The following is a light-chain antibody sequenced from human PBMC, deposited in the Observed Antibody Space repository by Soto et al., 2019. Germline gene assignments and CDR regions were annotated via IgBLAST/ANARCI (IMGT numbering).Light chain of an antibody. J-gene: IGKJ1*01. CDR1: QSISSY. CDR3: QHYNNYSET. CDR2: KAS. V-gene: IGKV1-5*03. Sequence: SQSSLSASVKERVTITCRASQSISSYLTWYQQKPGKAPKLLIYKASTMTTGIPSRFSGSGSGSEFTLTISGLQAEAFAVYYCQHYNNYSETFGQGTKVDIK.